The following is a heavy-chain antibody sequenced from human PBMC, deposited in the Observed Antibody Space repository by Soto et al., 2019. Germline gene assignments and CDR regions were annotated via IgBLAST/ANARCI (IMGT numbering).Heavy chain of an antibody. CDR2: INHRGGA. V-gene: IGHV4-34*01. CDR3: VARGMTYDFLSCPHPFDP. Sequence: SETLSLTCAAHNGSFTDYFWTWIRQSPGRGLEWIGEINHRGGATYNPPLRSRVTISIDTSKNHFSLSLRSLTAADTAVDYCVARGMTYDFLSCPHPFDPWGHGTLVAVSS. J-gene: IGHJ5*02. CDR1: NGSFTDYF. D-gene: IGHD3-3*01.